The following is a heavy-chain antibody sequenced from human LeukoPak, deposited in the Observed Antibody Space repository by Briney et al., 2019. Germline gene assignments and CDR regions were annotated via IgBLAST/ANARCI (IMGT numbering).Heavy chain of an antibody. D-gene: IGHD2-15*01. Sequence: SETLSLTCSVSGGSVTSGSYYWSWIRQPAGKGLEWIGRISTTGSTNYNPSLKSRVTMSLDTSKNQFSLKLNSVTAADTAVYYCARGAALAIDYWGQGALVTVSP. V-gene: IGHV4-61*02. J-gene: IGHJ4*02. CDR3: ARGAALAIDY. CDR1: GGSVTSGSYY. CDR2: ISTTGST.